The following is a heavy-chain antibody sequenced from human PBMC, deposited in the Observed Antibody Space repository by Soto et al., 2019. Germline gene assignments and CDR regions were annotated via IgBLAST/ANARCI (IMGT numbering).Heavy chain of an antibody. Sequence: EVQLLESGGGLVQPGGSLRLSCAASRFTFSTYAMSWVRQAPGKGLEWVSTISGRGGNMYYADSVKGRFSISRDNSKNALYLQMSSLRVEDTAMYYCAKGGEYSTSYVDYWGQGNLVTVSS. CDR2: ISGRGGNM. CDR3: AKGGEYSTSYVDY. V-gene: IGHV3-23*01. D-gene: IGHD6-6*01. CDR1: RFTFSTYA. J-gene: IGHJ4*02.